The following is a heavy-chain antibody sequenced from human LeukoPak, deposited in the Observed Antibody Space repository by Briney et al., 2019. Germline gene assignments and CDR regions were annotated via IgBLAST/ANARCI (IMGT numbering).Heavy chain of an antibody. V-gene: IGHV1-18*01. CDR3: ARDGGSSSWYLVDY. CDR2: ISAYNGNT. CDR1: GYTFTSYD. Sequence: ASVKVSCKASGYTFTSYDINWVRQATGQGLEWMGWISAYNGNTNYAQKLQGRVTMTTDTSTSTAYMELRSLRSDDTAVYYCARDGGSSSWYLVDYWGQGTLVTVSS. J-gene: IGHJ4*02. D-gene: IGHD6-13*01.